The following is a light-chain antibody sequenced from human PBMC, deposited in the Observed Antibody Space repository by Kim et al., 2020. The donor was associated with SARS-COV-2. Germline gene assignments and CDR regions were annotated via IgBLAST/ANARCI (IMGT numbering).Light chain of an antibody. V-gene: IGLV2-14*01. J-gene: IGLJ1*01. CDR3: SSYARSSSYV. Sequence: QSALTQPASVSGSPGQSITISCTGTSSDVGAYKYVSWYQQHPGKAPELMIFDVSERPPGISNRFSGSKSGNTASLTISGLQAEDEADYYCSSYARSSSYVFGTGTKVTVL. CDR2: DVS. CDR1: SSDVGAYKY.